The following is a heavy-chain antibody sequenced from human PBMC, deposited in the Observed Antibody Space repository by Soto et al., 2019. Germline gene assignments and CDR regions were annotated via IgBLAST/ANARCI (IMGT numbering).Heavy chain of an antibody. CDR2: IFNSGTT. D-gene: IGHD4-17*01. J-gene: IGHJ4*02. V-gene: IGHV4-39*01. CDR3: ASRGLNGDPFDY. Sequence: QLQLQESGPGLVKPSETLSLTCTVSGGSIISTRYYWGWIRQPPGKELEWIGTIFNSGTTYYTPSLERRVTMSVDIYKSQFSLILRSVTDADTAVYYCASRGLNGDPFDYWGQGTLVTVSS. CDR1: GGSIISTRYY.